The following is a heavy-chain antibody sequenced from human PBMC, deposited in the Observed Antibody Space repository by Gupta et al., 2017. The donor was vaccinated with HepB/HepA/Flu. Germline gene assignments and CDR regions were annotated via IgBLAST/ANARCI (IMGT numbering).Heavy chain of an antibody. CDR3: AREVIRGIIYLHAMDG. D-gene: IGHD3-10*01. J-gene: IGHJ6*02. V-gene: IGHV3-30*09. Sequence: QVQLVESGGGVIQPGRFLRLSCAASGFTFSSYAMHWVRQAPGKSLDWVAVISSDGSNEYYSDSVKGRFAISRDNSKNTLYLQMNSLRTEDTAMYYCAREVIRGIIYLHAMDGWGQGTTVTVSS. CDR2: ISSDGSNE. CDR1: GFTFSSYA.